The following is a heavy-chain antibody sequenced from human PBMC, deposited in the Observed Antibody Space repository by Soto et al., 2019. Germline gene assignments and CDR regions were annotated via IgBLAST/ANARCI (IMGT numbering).Heavy chain of an antibody. D-gene: IGHD6-13*01. CDR2: INHSGST. J-gene: IGHJ6*02. CDR3: ARAKYSSSFSYYYYGMDV. V-gene: IGHV4-34*01. CDR1: GGSFSGYY. Sequence: SETLSLTCAVYGGSFSGYYWSWIRQPPGKGLEWIGEINHSGSTNYNPSLKSRVTISVDTSKNQFSLKLSSVTAADTAVYYCARAKYSSSFSYYYYGMDVWGQGXTVTVSS.